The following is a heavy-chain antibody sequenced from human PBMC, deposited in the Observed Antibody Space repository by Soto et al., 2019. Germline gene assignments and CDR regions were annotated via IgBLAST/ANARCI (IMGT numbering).Heavy chain of an antibody. CDR3: ARGALVMTVTTLWYFDY. CDR2: INHSGST. CDR1: GGSFSGYY. V-gene: IGHV4-34*01. D-gene: IGHD4-17*01. J-gene: IGHJ4*02. Sequence: SETLSLTCAVYGGSFSGYYWSWIRQPPGKGLEWIGEINHSGSTNYNPSLKSRVTISVDTSKNQFSLKLSSVTAADTAVYYCARGALVMTVTTLWYFDYWGQGTLVTVSS.